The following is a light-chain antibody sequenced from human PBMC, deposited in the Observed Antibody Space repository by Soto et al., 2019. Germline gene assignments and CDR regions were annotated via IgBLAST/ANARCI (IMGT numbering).Light chain of an antibody. CDR1: QSVSSY. J-gene: IGKJ5*01. CDR3: QQRSNRIT. CDR2: DAS. V-gene: IGKV3-11*01. Sequence: EIVLTQSPATLSLSPGARATLSCRASQSVSSYLAWYQQKPGQAPRLLIYDASNRATGIPARFSGSGSGTDFTLTISSLEPEYFAVYYCQQRSNRITFGQGTRLQIK.